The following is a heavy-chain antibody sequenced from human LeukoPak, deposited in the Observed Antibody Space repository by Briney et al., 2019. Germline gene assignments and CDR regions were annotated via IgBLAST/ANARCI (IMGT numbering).Heavy chain of an antibody. CDR2: IYTSGST. D-gene: IGHD2-21*02. J-gene: IGHJ6*03. CDR3: ARGGGDYYYYYYMDV. V-gene: IGHV4-61*02. Sequence: SETLSLTCTVSGGSISSGSYYWSWIRQPAGKGLEWIGRIYTSGSTNYSPSLKSRVTISVDTSKNQFSLKLSSVTAADTAVYYCARGGGDYYYYYYMDVWGKGTTVTVSS. CDR1: GGSISSGSYY.